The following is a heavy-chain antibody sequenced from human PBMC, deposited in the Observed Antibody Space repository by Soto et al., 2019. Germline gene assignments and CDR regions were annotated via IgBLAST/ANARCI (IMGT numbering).Heavy chain of an antibody. J-gene: IGHJ4*02. CDR2: IYWDDDK. D-gene: IGHD3-22*01. V-gene: IGHV2-5*02. CDR1: GFSLSTSGVG. CDR3: AHIKRLSYDSSGYFFDY. Sequence: VSGPTLVNPTQTLTLTCTFSGFSLSTSGVGVGWIRQPPGKALEWLALIYWDDDKRYSPSLKSRLTITKDTSKNQVVLTMTNMDPVDTATYYCAHIKRLSYDSSGYFFDYWGQGTLVTVSS.